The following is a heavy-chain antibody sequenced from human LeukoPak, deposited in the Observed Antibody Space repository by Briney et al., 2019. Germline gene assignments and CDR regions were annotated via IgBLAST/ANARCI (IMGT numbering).Heavy chain of an antibody. Sequence: SQTLSLTCTVSGGSISSGGYYWSWIRQHPGKGLEWIGYIYYSGSTYYNPSLKSRVTISVDTSKNQFSLKLSSVTAADTAVYYCALGAAAGTRLDYWGQGTLVTVSS. J-gene: IGHJ4*02. D-gene: IGHD6-13*01. CDR2: IYYSGST. CDR1: GGSISSGGYY. CDR3: ALGAAAGTRLDY. V-gene: IGHV4-31*03.